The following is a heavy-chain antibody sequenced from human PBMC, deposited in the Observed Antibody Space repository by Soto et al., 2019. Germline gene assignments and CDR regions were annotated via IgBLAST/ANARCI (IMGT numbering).Heavy chain of an antibody. V-gene: IGHV4-34*01. D-gene: IGHD3-3*01. CDR2: VNHSGNT. Sequence: SETLSLTCAVSGGSFSGYYWSWIRQPPGKGLEWIGEVNHSGNTNYNPSLKSRVTISVDTSKTLFSVRLSFVTAADTAVFFCARTRYDFWSGYYSNWFDPWGQGTLVTVSS. CDR3: ARTRYDFWSGYYSNWFDP. CDR1: GGSFSGYY. J-gene: IGHJ5*02.